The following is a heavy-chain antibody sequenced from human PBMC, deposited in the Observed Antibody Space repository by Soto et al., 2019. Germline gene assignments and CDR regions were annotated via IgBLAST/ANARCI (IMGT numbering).Heavy chain of an antibody. CDR2: INHSGST. CDR1: GGSLSDYY. V-gene: IGHV4-34*01. D-gene: IGHD2-2*01. J-gene: IGHJ4*02. CDR3: ARDLTYCSSTSCHPRVFDY. Sequence: PSETLSLTCGVSGGSLSDYYWSWIRQPPGKGPEWIGEINHSGSTNYNPSLKSRVTISVDTSKNQFSLKLSSVTAADTAVYYCARDLTYCSSTSCHPRVFDYWGQGTLVTVSS.